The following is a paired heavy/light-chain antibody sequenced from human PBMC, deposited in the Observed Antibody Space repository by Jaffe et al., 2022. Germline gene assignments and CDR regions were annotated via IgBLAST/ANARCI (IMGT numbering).Light chain of an antibody. CDR2: WAS. J-gene: IGKJ1*01. CDR1: QSILYNSNNKNY. CDR3: QQYYNSPPT. Sequence: DIVMTQSPDSLAVSLGERATINCKSSQSILYNSNNKNYLAWYQQLPGQPPKLLIYWASSRESGVPDRFSGSGSGTDFTLTISSLQAEDVAVYYCQQYYNSPPTFGQGTKVEI. V-gene: IGKV4-1*01.
Heavy chain of an antibody. CDR3: ARDDGSGNYFFHY. Sequence: QVQLVQSGAEVKMPGASVKLSCKASGYTFTNYYIFWVRQAPGQGLEWMGIIKPSGGSATYTQRFKGRVTMTRDTSTSTVYMELSSLRSEDTAVYYCARDDGSGNYFFHYWGQGTLVTVSS. V-gene: IGHV1-46*01. D-gene: IGHD3-10*01. J-gene: IGHJ4*02. CDR2: IKPSGGSA. CDR1: GYTFTNYY.